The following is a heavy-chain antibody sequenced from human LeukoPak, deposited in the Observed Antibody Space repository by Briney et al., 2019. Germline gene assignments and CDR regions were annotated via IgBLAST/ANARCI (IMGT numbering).Heavy chain of an antibody. V-gene: IGHV3-21*01. CDR2: ISSSSRYI. CDR3: ARGLTSCWSNNWFDP. CDR1: GFAFSSYS. Sequence: GGSLRLSCAASGFAFSSYSMNWVRRAPGKGLEWVSSISSSSRYIYYIDPVKGRFTISRDNAKNSLYLQMNSLRAEDTAVYYCARGLTSCWSNNWFDPWGQGTLVTVSS. D-gene: IGHD2-2*01. J-gene: IGHJ5*02.